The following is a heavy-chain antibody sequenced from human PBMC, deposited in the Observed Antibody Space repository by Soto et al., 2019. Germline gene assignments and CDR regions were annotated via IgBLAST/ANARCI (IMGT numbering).Heavy chain of an antibody. J-gene: IGHJ4*02. V-gene: IGHV4-59*01. CDR2: IYYSGST. D-gene: IGHD4-17*01. CDR3: ARENLATTEGVYFDS. CDR1: GGSISSYY. Sequence: PSETLSLTCTVSGGSISSYYWSWIRQPPGKGLEWIGYIYYSGSTNYNPSLKSRVTISVDTSKNQFSLKLSSVTAADTAVYYCARENLATTEGVYFDSWGQGTLVTVSS.